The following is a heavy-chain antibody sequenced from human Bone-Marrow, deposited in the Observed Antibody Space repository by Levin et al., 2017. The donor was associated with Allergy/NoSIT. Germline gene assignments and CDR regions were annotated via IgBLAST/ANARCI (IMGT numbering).Heavy chain of an antibody. CDR1: GFTFSSYA. CDR2: ISGSGGDT. Sequence: GGSLRLSCAASGFTFSSYAMSWVRQAPGKGLEWVSAISGSGGDTYYADSVKGRFTISRDNSKNTLYLQMNSLRAEDTAVYFCAKDRSLERGGIFDYWGQGTLVTVSS. D-gene: IGHD1-1*01. V-gene: IGHV3-23*01. J-gene: IGHJ4*02. CDR3: AKDRSLERGGIFDY.